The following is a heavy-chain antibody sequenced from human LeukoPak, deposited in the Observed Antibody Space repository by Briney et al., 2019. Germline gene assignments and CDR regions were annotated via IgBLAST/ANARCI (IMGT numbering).Heavy chain of an antibody. V-gene: IGHV1-69*04. Sequence: GASVKVSCKASGGTFSSYAISWVRQAPGHGLKWMGRIIPIFGIANYAQKFQGRVTITADKSTSTAYMELSSLRSEDTAVYYCARDPLDTGEGSLPRAYYYYGMDVWGQGTTVTVSS. J-gene: IGHJ6*02. CDR3: ARDPLDTGEGSLPRAYYYYGMDV. CDR2: IIPIFGIA. CDR1: GGTFSSYA. D-gene: IGHD1-26*01.